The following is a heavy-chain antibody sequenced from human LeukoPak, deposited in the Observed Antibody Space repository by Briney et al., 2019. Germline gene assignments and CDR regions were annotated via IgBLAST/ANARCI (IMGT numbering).Heavy chain of an antibody. CDR2: ISGSGGVT. CDR3: AKGSGWLQKYHCYMDV. V-gene: IGHV3-23*01. D-gene: IGHD6-19*01. CDR1: GFTFTISA. Sequence: GGSLRLSCETSGFTFTISAMSWVRQAPGKGLEWVSGISGSGGVTYYADSVKGRFAISRDNSKNKLYLEMNSLRAEDTAIYYCAKGSGWLQKYHCYMDVWGKGTTVTGSS. J-gene: IGHJ6*03.